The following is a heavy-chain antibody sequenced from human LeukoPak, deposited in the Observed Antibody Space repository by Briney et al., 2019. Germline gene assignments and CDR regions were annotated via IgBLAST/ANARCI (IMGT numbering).Heavy chain of an antibody. CDR2: ISYDGSNK. Sequence: PGGSLRLSCAASGFTFSSYGMHWVGQAPAKGLEGVAVISYDGSNKYYTDSAKGRFTISRDNSKNTLCLQMNSLRAEDTAVYYRAKAPTAAAGRNWFDPWGQGTLVTVSS. CDR3: AKAPTAAAGRNWFDP. CDR1: GFTFSSYG. V-gene: IGHV3-30*18. J-gene: IGHJ5*02. D-gene: IGHD6-13*01.